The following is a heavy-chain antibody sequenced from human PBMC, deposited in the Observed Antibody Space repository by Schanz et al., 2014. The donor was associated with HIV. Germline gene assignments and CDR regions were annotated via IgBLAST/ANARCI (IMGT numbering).Heavy chain of an antibody. CDR3: ARAAFSSEYYYGMDV. D-gene: IGHD3-3*02. V-gene: IGHV1-69*06. CDR1: GYTFSTYA. CDR2: IIPSHAQMGGTIPSSDTT. Sequence: QVQLVQSGAEVKKPGASVKVSCKASGYTFSTYAINWVRQAPGQGLEWMGGIIPSHAQMGGTIPSSDTTNYAQKLQGRVTITVDKSTSTAYMELSSLRSADTAVYFCARAAFSSEYYYGMDVWGQGTTVTVSS. J-gene: IGHJ6*02.